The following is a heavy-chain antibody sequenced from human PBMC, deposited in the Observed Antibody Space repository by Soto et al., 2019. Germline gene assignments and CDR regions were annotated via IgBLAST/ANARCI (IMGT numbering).Heavy chain of an antibody. CDR3: ARGILTMVRGVIGWFDP. D-gene: IGHD3-10*01. Sequence: QVQLVQSGAEVKKPGSSVKVSCKASGGTFSSYAISWVRQAPGQGLEWMGGIIPIFGTANYAQKFQGRVTIPADESTSTAYMELSSLRYEDTAVYYCARGILTMVRGVIGWFDPWGQGTLVTVSS. J-gene: IGHJ5*02. V-gene: IGHV1-69*01. CDR1: GGTFSSYA. CDR2: IIPIFGTA.